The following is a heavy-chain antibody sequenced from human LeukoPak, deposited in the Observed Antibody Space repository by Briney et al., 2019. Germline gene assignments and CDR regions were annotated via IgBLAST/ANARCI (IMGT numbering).Heavy chain of an antibody. D-gene: IGHD3/OR15-3a*01. V-gene: IGHV4-34*01. CDR3: ASSGRTGYTDAFDI. CDR2: INHSGSA. Sequence: SETLSLTCAVYGGPFSGYYWSWIRQPPGKGLEWIGEINHSGSANYNPSLKSRVTISVDMSKNQFSLKLSSVTAADTAVYYCASSGRTGYTDAFDIWGQGTMVTVSS. CDR1: GGPFSGYY. J-gene: IGHJ3*02.